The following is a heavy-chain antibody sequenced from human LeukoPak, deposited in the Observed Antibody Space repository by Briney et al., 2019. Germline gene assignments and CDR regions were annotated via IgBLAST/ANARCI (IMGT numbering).Heavy chain of an antibody. V-gene: IGHV3-30*03. CDR3: AGDSFGSPAT. CDR2: ISYDGSNK. J-gene: IGHJ5*02. CDR1: GFTFSSYG. D-gene: IGHD1-26*01. Sequence: GGSLRLSCAASGFTFSSYGMHWVRQAPGKGLEWVAVISYDGSNKYYADSVKGRFTISRDNSKNTLYLQMNSLRAEDTAVYYCAGDSFGSPATWGQGTLVTVSS.